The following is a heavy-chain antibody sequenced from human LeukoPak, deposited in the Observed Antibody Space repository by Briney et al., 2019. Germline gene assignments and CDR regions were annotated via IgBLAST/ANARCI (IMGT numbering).Heavy chain of an antibody. CDR3: AKVAPGSPRYYFDY. V-gene: IGHV3-23*01. D-gene: IGHD3-10*01. Sequence: GGSLRLSCAASGFTFSSYAMNWVRQAPGKGLEWVSAVSGSGSSTYYADNVKGRFTISRDNSKNTLYLQMNTLRAEDTAVYYCAKVAPGSPRYYFDYWGQGTLVTVSS. CDR1: GFTFSSYA. CDR2: VSGSGSST. J-gene: IGHJ4*02.